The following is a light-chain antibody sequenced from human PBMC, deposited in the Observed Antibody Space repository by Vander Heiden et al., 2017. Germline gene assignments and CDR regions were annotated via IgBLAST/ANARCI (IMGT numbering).Light chain of an antibody. CDR2: DAA. V-gene: IGKV3-15*01. Sequence: EIVLTQSPASLSVSPGGRAPLSCRASQSVSNNLAWYHQKPGQAPRLLILDAASRATGVPARITASGSGTEFSLTISSLQSEDVASFYCQQYNTWPYTFGQGTKLEIK. J-gene: IGKJ2*01. CDR1: QSVSNN. CDR3: QQYNTWPYT.